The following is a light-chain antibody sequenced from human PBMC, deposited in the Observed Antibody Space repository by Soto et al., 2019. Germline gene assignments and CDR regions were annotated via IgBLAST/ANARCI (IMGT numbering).Light chain of an antibody. CDR3: HQYNNWPPGT. J-gene: IGKJ2*01. V-gene: IGKV3-15*01. Sequence: ESGLTQYTTTLSLSPGERATLPRRASQSISRNLAWYQQKPGQAPRLLIYGASTRATGIPARFSGSGSGTEFTLTISSLQSEDFALYYCHQYNNWPPGTFGQGTKVDI. CDR2: GAS. CDR1: QSISRN.